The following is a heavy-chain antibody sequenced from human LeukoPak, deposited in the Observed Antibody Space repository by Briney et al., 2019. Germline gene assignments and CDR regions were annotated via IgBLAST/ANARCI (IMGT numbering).Heavy chain of an antibody. CDR1: GASISSYS. CDR3: ARVRPWGEWLLDY. D-gene: IGHD5-12*01. J-gene: IGHJ4*02. V-gene: IGHV4-4*07. CDR2: IYTIGRT. Sequence: SETLSLTCTVSGASISSYSWSWIRQPAGKGLECIGRIYTIGRTNYNSSLTSRVTISVDASKNQFSLTLTSVTAADTAVYYCARVRPWGEWLLDYWGQGNLFTVSS.